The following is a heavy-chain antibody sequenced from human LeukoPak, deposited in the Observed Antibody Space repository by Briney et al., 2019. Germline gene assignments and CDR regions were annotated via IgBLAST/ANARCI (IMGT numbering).Heavy chain of an antibody. CDR2: IYYTGST. J-gene: IGHJ4*02. V-gene: IGHV4-59*01. D-gene: IGHD5-12*01. CDR3: ARANSSDY. Sequence: SETLSLTCTVSGGSISSYYWSWIRQPPGKGLEWIGYIYYTGSTNYNPSLKSRVTISVDTSKNQFSLKLSSVTPADTAVYYCARANSSDYWGQGTLVTVSS. CDR1: GGSISSYY.